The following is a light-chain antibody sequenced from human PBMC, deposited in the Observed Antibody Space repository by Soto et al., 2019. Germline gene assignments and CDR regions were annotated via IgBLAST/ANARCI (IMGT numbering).Light chain of an antibody. Sequence: DIQMTQSPSTLSASVGDRITITCRASQSITEWLAWYQQKPGKAPKLLIYKASSLQSGVPSRFSGSGFGTEFTLSISSLQPDDFATYYCQYYSNYPWTFGQGTKVEIK. J-gene: IGKJ1*01. CDR2: KAS. CDR3: QYYSNYPWT. V-gene: IGKV1-5*03. CDR1: QSITEW.